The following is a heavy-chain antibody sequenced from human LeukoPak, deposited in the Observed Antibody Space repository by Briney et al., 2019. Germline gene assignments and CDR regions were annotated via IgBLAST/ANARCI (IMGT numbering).Heavy chain of an antibody. V-gene: IGHV3-30-3*01. Sequence: GGSLRLSCAASGFTFSSYWMSWVRQAPGKGLEWVAVISHDGSEKYYADSVKGRFTISRDNSKNTLYLQMNSLRVEDTAVYFCASGRDFYYDTSGWWGQGTLVTVSS. J-gene: IGHJ4*02. CDR3: ASGRDFYYDTSGW. CDR2: ISHDGSEK. D-gene: IGHD3-22*01. CDR1: GFTFSSYW.